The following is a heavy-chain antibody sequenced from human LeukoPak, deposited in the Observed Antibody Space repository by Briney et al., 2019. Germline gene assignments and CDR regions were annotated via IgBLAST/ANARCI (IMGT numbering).Heavy chain of an antibody. D-gene: IGHD6-13*01. CDR1: EFTFSRYS. CDR2: ISSTSTYI. Sequence: GGYLRLSCAASEFTFSRYSMNWVRQAPGKGLELDSTISSTSTYIYYADSVRGRFTISRDNTKNSVDLQMNSLRADDTAVYYCTRDVSLSQPGGFDYWGHGSLVTVSS. V-gene: IGHV3-21*01. CDR3: TRDVSLSQPGGFDY. J-gene: IGHJ4*01.